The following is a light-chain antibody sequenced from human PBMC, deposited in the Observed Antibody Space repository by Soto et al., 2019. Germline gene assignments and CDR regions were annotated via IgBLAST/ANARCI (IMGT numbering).Light chain of an antibody. V-gene: IGKV3-15*01. Sequence: EIVTTQSPATLSVSPGERATLSCGASQSVSSNLAWYQQKPGQAPRLLIYAASSRATGVPARFSGSGFGTEFTLTISSLQSEDFAVYYCQQYNNWPHMYTFGQGTKLEIK. J-gene: IGKJ2*01. CDR1: QSVSSN. CDR3: QQYNNWPHMYT. CDR2: AAS.